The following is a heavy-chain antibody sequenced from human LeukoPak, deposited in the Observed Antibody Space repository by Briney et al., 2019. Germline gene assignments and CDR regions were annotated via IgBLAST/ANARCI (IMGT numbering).Heavy chain of an antibody. D-gene: IGHD3-22*01. CDR1: GYSFTSYW. CDR2: IYPGDSDP. V-gene: IGHV5-51*01. CDR3: ARLDTSGYYYYGMDV. J-gene: IGHJ6*02. Sequence: GESLKISCKGSGYSFTSYWIGWVRQMPGNGLEWMGIIYPGDSDPRYSPSFQGQVIISADKSISTVYLQWSSLKASDTAMYYCARLDTSGYYYYGMDVWGQGTTVTVSS.